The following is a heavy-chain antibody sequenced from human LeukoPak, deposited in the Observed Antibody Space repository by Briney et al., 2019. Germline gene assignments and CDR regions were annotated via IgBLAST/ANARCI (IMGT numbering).Heavy chain of an antibody. V-gene: IGHV1-18*01. CDR1: GYTFTNYG. CDR2: INTYNGNT. Sequence: ASVKVSCKASGYTFTNYGISWVRRAPGHGLVWMGWINTYNGNTNYAQKFQGRVTMTTDTSTSTAYMELRSLRSDDTAVYYCARVVLDHYYDSSGYLGTLDYWGQGTLVTVSS. J-gene: IGHJ4*02. CDR3: ARVVLDHYYDSSGYLGTLDY. D-gene: IGHD3-22*01.